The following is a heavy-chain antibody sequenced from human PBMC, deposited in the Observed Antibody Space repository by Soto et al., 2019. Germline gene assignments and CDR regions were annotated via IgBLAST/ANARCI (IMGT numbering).Heavy chain of an antibody. D-gene: IGHD2-2*03. CDR1: GYTFTGYY. CDR3: ARDWVDIVVVPAPRNYYGMDV. Sequence: AASVKVSCKASGYTFTGYYMHWVRQAPGQGLEWMGWINPNSGGTNYAQKFQGWVTMTRDTSISTAYMELSRLRSDDTAVYYCARDWVDIVVVPAPRNYYGMDVWGQGTTVTVSS. J-gene: IGHJ6*02. V-gene: IGHV1-2*04. CDR2: INPNSGGT.